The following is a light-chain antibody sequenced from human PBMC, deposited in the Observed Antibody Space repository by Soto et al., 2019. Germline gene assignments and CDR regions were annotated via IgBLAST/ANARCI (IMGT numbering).Light chain of an antibody. Sequence: EIVLTQSPGTLSLSPGDRATLSCRASQSVGNNFLAWYQQKPGQAPRLLIYSASSRATGIPVRFSSSGSGTDFTLTISRPEPEDCAVYYCQQYGGSVAFGGGTKVEIK. J-gene: IGKJ4*01. CDR3: QQYGGSVA. CDR2: SAS. V-gene: IGKV3-20*01. CDR1: QSVGNNF.